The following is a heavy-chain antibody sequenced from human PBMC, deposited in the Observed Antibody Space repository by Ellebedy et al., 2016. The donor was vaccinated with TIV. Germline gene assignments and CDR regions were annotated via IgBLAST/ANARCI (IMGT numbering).Heavy chain of an antibody. Sequence: PGGSLRLSCVASGSTFSNYAISWVRQPPGKGLEWVSTISGRGESTFAADSVKGRVTISRDFSKRTVYLQMNSLRVEDTAVYFCATRGHSIGWFADWGQGTLVTVSS. J-gene: IGHJ5*02. CDR1: GSTFSNYA. CDR2: ISGRGEST. V-gene: IGHV3-23*01. D-gene: IGHD3-22*01. CDR3: ATRGHSIGWFAD.